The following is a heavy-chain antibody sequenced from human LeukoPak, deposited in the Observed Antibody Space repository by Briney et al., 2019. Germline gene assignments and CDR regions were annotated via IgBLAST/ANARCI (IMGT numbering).Heavy chain of an antibody. D-gene: IGHD1-26*01. V-gene: IGHV1-2*02. CDR1: GYTFTGYY. Sequence: ASVKVSCKASGYTFTGYYMHWVRQAPGQGLEWMGWINPNSGGTNYAQKFQGRVTMTRDTSISTAYMELRRLRSDDTAVYYCARLRTSRNYYEALDYWGQGTLVTVSS. J-gene: IGHJ4*02. CDR3: ARLRTSRNYYEALDY. CDR2: INPNSGGT.